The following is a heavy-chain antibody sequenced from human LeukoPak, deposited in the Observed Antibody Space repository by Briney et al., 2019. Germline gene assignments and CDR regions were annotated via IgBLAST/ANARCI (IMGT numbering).Heavy chain of an antibody. CDR1: GFTFSYYW. CDR2: INRDGSDT. CDR3: LGDIYTGTNLYMGQGLFDP. V-gene: IGHV3-74*01. D-gene: IGHD2-8*01. Sequence: PGGSLRLSCAASGFTFSYYWIHWVRHAPGKGLVWVAHINRDGSDTTYADSVKGRFTISRDNAKNTVYLQMNSLRAEDTAVYYCLGDIYTGTNLYMGQGLFDPWAEGTLVTV. J-gene: IGHJ5*02.